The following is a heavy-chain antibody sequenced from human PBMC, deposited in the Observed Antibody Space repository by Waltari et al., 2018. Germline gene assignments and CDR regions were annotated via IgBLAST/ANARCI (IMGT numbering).Heavy chain of an antibody. CDR2: IYHSGST. V-gene: IGHV4-38-2*01. J-gene: IGHJ4*02. D-gene: IGHD3-3*01. CDR1: GYSISSGYY. CDR3: ASLGYYDFWSGYIFDY. Sequence: QVQLQESGPGLVKPSETLSLTCAVSGYSISSGYYWGWIRQPPGEGLEWIGSIYHSGSTYYNPSLKSRVTISVDTSKNQFSLKLSSVTAADTAVYYCASLGYYDFWSGYIFDYWGQGTLVTVSS.